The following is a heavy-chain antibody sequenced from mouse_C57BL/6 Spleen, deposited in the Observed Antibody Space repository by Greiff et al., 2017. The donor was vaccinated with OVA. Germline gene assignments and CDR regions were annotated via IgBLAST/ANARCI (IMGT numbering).Heavy chain of an antibody. CDR3: SRPTNGYDLFAY. J-gene: IGHJ3*01. V-gene: IGHV1-82*01. CDR1: GYAFSSSW. Sequence: QDQLQQSGPELVKPGASVKISCKASGYAFSSSWMNWVKQRPGKGLEWIGRIYPGDGDTNYNGKFKGKATLTADKSSSTAYMQLSSLTAEDSAVYFCSRPTNGYDLFAYWGQGTLVTVSA. D-gene: IGHD2-2*01. CDR2: IYPGDGDT.